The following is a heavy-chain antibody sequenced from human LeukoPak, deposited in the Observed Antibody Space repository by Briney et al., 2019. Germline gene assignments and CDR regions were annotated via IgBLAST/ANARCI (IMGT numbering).Heavy chain of an antibody. D-gene: IGHD6-13*01. CDR2: IYTDGRT. J-gene: IGHJ4*02. CDR3: ARRRAASWSFDS. Sequence: GGSLILSCAASGFTVSSNYMGWFRQAPGEGLEGFSVIYTDGRTYSADSMKGRFTLSRDNSKNTLYLQMSSLSAEDTAVYYCARRRAASWSFDSWGQGTLVTVSS. V-gene: IGHV3-66*04. CDR1: GFTVSSNY.